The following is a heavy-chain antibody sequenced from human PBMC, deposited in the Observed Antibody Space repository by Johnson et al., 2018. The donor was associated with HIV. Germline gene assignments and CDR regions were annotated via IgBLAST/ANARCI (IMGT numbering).Heavy chain of an antibody. Sequence: QVQLVESGGGVVQPGRSLRLSCAASGFTFSSYAMHWVRQAPGKGLEWVAVISYAGSNKYYVDPVKGRVTISRDNAKQSLYLQMNSLRAEDTAVYYCARGLAADAFDIWGQGTMVTVSS. CDR1: GFTFSSYA. CDR2: ISYAGSNK. V-gene: IGHV3-30*04. CDR3: ARGLAADAFDI. D-gene: IGHD6-13*01. J-gene: IGHJ3*02.